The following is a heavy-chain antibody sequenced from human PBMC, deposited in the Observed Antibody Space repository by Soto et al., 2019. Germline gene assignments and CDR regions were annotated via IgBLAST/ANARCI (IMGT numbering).Heavy chain of an antibody. J-gene: IGHJ5*02. V-gene: IGHV3-33*01. Sequence: GGSLRLSCAASGFTFSSYGMHWVRQAPGKGLEWVAVIWYDGSNKYYADSVKGRFTISRDNSKNTLYLQMNSLRAEDTAVYYCARGSSRDSSSWLNWFDPLAREPWSPSPQ. CDR1: GFTFSSYG. CDR3: ARGSSRDSSSWLNWFDP. CDR2: IWYDGSNK. D-gene: IGHD6-13*01.